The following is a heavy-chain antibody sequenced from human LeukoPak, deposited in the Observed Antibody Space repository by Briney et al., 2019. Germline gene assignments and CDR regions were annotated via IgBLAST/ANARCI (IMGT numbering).Heavy chain of an antibody. CDR2: ISGGGSGT. V-gene: IGHV3-23*01. Sequence: GGSLRLTCAASGFSFSSYGIYWVRQAQGQGMEWVSAISGGGSGTHYADSVMGHFTISIDNSKNMVYLEMNSLRAEDTAVYYCAKQQYDILTGYYPFDYWGQGTLVTVSS. D-gene: IGHD3-9*01. CDR1: GFSFSSYG. CDR3: AKQQYDILTGYYPFDY. J-gene: IGHJ4*02.